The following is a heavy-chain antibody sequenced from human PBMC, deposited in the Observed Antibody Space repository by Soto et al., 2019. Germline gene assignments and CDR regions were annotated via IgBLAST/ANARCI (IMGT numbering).Heavy chain of an antibody. D-gene: IGHD3-10*01. CDR3: ARGLLWFGDSSDLESYNYHYYVDV. CDR2: INSDGSST. V-gene: IGHV3-74*01. CDR1: RFPFSSYW. Sequence: EVQLVESGGGLVQPGGSLRLSCAASRFPFSSYWMYWVRQAPGKGLVWVSHINSDGSSTRYADSVTGRFTISRDNAKNTLYLHMNRLRAEDTAVYYCARGLLWFGDSSDLESYNYHYYVDVWGKGTTVTVSS. J-gene: IGHJ6*03.